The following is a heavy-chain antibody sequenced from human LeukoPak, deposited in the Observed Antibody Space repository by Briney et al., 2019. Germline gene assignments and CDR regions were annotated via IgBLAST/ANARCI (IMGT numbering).Heavy chain of an antibody. D-gene: IGHD3-10*01. CDR2: LYYSGST. CDR1: GGSITTSSYY. CDR3: AILGTGSS. J-gene: IGHJ5*02. V-gene: IGHV4-39*01. Sequence: KTSETLSLTCAVSGGSITTSSYYWGWIRQPPGMGLEWIGTLYYSGSTYYNPSLKSRVTISVDTSKNQFSLKLTSVTAADTAVYYSAILGTGSSWGQGTLVTVSS.